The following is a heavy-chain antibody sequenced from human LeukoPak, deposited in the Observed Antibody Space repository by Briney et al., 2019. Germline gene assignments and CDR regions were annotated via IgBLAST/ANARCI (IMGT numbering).Heavy chain of an antibody. J-gene: IGHJ2*01. CDR1: GYSFTTYW. CDR2: IYPDDSDT. D-gene: IGHD2-15*01. V-gene: IGHV5-51*01. CDR3: ARRGYCSGGSCFWYFDL. Sequence: GESLKISCKGSGYSFTTYWIGWVRQMPGKGLEWMGIIYPDDSDTKYSPSFQGQVTISADKSISIAYLQWSSLKASDTAMYYCARRGYCSGGSCFWYFDLWGRGTLVTVSS.